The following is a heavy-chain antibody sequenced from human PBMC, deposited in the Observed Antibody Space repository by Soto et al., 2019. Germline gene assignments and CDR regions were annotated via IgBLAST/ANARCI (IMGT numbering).Heavy chain of an antibody. D-gene: IGHD1-20*01. CDR2: IYYSGTT. CDR3: ARDGGDNLTPYY. V-gene: IGHV4-31*11. Sequence: SETPGLTCAVCGGSISSAGYYWSWIHQLPGKGLEWIGFIYYSGTTFYNSSLKTRVTISVDTSRNHFSLKLTSVTAADTAVYYCARDGGDNLTPYY. J-gene: IGHJ6*01. CDR1: GGSISSAGYY.